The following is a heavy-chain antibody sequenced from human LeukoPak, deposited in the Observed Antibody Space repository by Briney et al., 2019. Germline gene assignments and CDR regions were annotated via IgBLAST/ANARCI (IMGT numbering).Heavy chain of an antibody. CDR3: ARPGKLLDY. D-gene: IGHD2-15*01. CDR1: GFTFSSYW. Sequence: SGGSLRLSCAASGFTFSSYWMHWVRQAPGEGVVWVSRINSDGSSTSYADSVKGRFTISRDNAKNTLYLQMNSLRAEDTAVYYCARPGKLLDYWGQGTLVTVSS. CDR2: INSDGSST. V-gene: IGHV3-74*01. J-gene: IGHJ4*02.